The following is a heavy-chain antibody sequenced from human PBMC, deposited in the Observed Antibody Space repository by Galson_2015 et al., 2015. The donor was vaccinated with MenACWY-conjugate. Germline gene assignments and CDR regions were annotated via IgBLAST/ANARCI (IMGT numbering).Heavy chain of an antibody. CDR1: GFTFRRFG. D-gene: IGHD6-13*01. CDR3: AKDWSVPYSTISYYFYMDV. CDR2: ISYDGSNE. V-gene: IGHV3-30*18. Sequence: SLRLSCAASGFTFRRFGMHWVRQAPGKGLEWMAVISYDGSNESYADSVKGRFTISRDNSKNTLYLQMNSLRADDTAVYYCAKDWSVPYSTISYYFYMDVWGNGTTVTVSS. J-gene: IGHJ6*03.